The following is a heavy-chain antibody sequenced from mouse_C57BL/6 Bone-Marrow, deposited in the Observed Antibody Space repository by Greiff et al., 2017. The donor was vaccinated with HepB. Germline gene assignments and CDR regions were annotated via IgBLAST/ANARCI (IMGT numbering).Heavy chain of an antibody. V-gene: IGHV5-12*01. CDR3: ARHRYSNYYAMDY. J-gene: IGHJ4*01. CDR1: GFTFSDYY. Sequence: EVMLVESGGGLVQPGGSLKLSCAASGFTFSDYYMYWVRQTPEKRLEWVAYISNGGGSTYYPDTVKGRFTISRDNAKNTMYLQMSRLKSEDTAMYYCARHRYSNYYAMDYWGQGTSVTVSS. D-gene: IGHD2-5*01. CDR2: ISNGGGST.